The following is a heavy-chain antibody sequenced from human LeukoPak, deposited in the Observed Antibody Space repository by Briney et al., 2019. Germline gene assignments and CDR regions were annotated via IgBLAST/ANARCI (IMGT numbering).Heavy chain of an antibody. V-gene: IGHV3-7*01. Sequence: GGSLRLSCAVSGFAFGSHWMTWVRQAPGKGLEWVATIKQDGSEKYYGDSVKGRFTISRDNAKSSLYLQMSSLRAEYTAVYYCARVGRVTQYADDYWGRGTLVTVSS. CDR1: GFAFGSHW. J-gene: IGHJ4*02. CDR2: IKQDGSEK. CDR3: ARVGRVTQYADDY. D-gene: IGHD5-18*01.